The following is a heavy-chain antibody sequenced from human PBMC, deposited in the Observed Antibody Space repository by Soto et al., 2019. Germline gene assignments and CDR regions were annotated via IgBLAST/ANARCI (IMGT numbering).Heavy chain of an antibody. Sequence: LSLTCAVYGGSFSGYYWSWIRQPPGKGLEWIGEINHSGSTNYNPSLKSRVTISVDTSKNQFSLKLSSVTAADTAVYYCARGVAAAAWGQGPLVTVS. CDR2: INHSGST. V-gene: IGHV4-34*01. D-gene: IGHD6-13*01. CDR3: ARGVAAAA. CDR1: GGSFSGYY. J-gene: IGHJ5*02.